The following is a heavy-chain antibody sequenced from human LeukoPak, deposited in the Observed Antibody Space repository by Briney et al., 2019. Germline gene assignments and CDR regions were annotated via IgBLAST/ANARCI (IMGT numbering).Heavy chain of an antibody. CDR3: AFDSSGYPYYFDY. D-gene: IGHD3-22*01. J-gene: IGHJ4*02. CDR2: ISSSSSYI. V-gene: IGHV3-21*01. Sequence: GGSLRLSCAASGFTFSSYSMNWVRQAPGKGLEWVSSISSSSSYIYYADSVKGRFTISGDNAKNSLYLQMNSLRAEDTAVYYCAFDSSGYPYYFDYWGQGTLVTVSS. CDR1: GFTFSSYS.